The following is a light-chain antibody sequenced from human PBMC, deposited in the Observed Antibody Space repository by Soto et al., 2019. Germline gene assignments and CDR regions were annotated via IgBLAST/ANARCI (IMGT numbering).Light chain of an antibody. CDR3: ASWDGSLNGGV. Sequence: QSVLTQPPSASGTPGQRVTISCSGSSSNIGRDIVNWYQQLPGTAPKVLIYSNNQRPSGVPDRFSGSKSGTSASLAISGLQSEDEADYYCASWDGSLNGGVFGGGTKLTVL. V-gene: IGLV1-44*01. CDR2: SNN. J-gene: IGLJ3*02. CDR1: SSNIGRDI.